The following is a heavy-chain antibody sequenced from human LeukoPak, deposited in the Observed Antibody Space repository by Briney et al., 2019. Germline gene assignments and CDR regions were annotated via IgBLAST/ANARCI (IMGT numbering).Heavy chain of an antibody. Sequence: GGSLRLSCAASGFTFSSYAMHWVRQAPGKGLEWVAVISYDGSNKYYADSVKGRFTISRDNSENTLYLQMNSLRSEDTAVYYCAKDSVSTRLRYFDYWGQGTLVTVSS. V-gene: IGHV3-30*04. CDR1: GFTFSSYA. D-gene: IGHD4-17*01. J-gene: IGHJ4*02. CDR2: ISYDGSNK. CDR3: AKDSVSTRLRYFDY.